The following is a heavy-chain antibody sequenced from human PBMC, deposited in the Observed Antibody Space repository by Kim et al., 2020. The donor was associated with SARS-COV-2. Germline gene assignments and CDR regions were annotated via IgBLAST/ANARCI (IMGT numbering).Heavy chain of an antibody. D-gene: IGHD6-19*01. J-gene: IGHJ4*02. Sequence: SETLSLTCTVSGGSISSYYWSWIRQPPGKGLEWIGYIYYSGITNYNPSLKSRVTISVDTSKNQFSLKLSSVTAADTAVYYCARQRGIAVAGFDYWGQGTLVTVSS. CDR2: IYYSGIT. CDR1: GGSISSYY. CDR3: ARQRGIAVAGFDY. V-gene: IGHV4-59*08.